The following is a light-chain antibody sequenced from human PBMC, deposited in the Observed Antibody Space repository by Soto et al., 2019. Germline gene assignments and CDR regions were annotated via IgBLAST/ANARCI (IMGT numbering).Light chain of an antibody. CDR2: DTS. J-gene: IGKJ4*01. CDR3: QQRSYGPT. Sequence: DIVLTQSPATLSLSPGERATLSCRASHSVSNYLAWYQQKPGQAPRLLIYDTSKRATGIPARFSGSGSGADFTLTIISLEPEDFAPYYCQQRSYGPTFGGGTKVEIK. CDR1: HSVSNY. V-gene: IGKV3-11*01.